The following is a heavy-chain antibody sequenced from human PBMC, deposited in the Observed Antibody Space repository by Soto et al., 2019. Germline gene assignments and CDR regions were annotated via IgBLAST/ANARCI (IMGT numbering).Heavy chain of an antibody. D-gene: IGHD3-3*01. J-gene: IGHJ4*02. CDR3: ASSHPLVSYGFYPSPFDY. CDR1: GYTFTSYA. CDR2: INAGNVNI. V-gene: IGHV1-3*01. Sequence: QVHLVQDGAELKKHGASVKDSCKASGYTFTSYAMHWVRQAPGQRLAWMGWINAGNVNIKNSQKFQVRVTITRDTSASTAYNELSSLRSEYTAVYYCASSHPLVSYGFYPSPFDYWGQGTLVTVSS.